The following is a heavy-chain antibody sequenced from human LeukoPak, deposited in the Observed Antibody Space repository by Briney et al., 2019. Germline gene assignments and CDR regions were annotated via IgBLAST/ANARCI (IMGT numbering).Heavy chain of an antibody. D-gene: IGHD5-18*01. V-gene: IGHV3-66*02. CDR3: ARSSRGYSYGYFDY. J-gene: IGHJ4*02. CDR1: EFTVSSNY. CDR2: IHSGGST. Sequence: PGGSLRLSCAASEFTVSSNYMSWVRQAPGKGLEWVSVIHSGGSTYYANSVKGRFTISRDNSKDMLHLQMSSLRAKDTAVYYCARSSRGYSYGYFDYWGQGTLVTVSS.